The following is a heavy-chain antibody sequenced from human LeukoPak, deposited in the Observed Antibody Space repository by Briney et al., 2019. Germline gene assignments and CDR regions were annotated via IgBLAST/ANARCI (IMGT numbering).Heavy chain of an antibody. Sequence: GGSLRLSCAASGFTFSSSGMHWVRQAPGKGLEWVAVISYDGSNKYYADSVKGRFTFSRDNSKNTLYLQMNSLRAEDTAVYYCATPLLWFGESPTPRDYWGQGTLVTVSS. D-gene: IGHD3-10*01. CDR3: ATPLLWFGESPTPRDY. CDR1: GFTFSSSG. J-gene: IGHJ4*02. CDR2: ISYDGSNK. V-gene: IGHV3-30*03.